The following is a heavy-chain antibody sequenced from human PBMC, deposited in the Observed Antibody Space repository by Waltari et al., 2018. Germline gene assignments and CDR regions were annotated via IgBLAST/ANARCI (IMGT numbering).Heavy chain of an antibody. CDR3: VRDFCDRTKCHGMDV. CDR1: EFTFSSYA. Sequence: QVQLVESGGGVVQPGRSLRLSCAASEFTFSSYATHWVRQAPGKGLEWVAVISYNERDIYYVDSVKGRFTISRDNSKKTLYLQMNSLRPEDTAMYYCVRDFCDRTKCHGMDVWGQGTTVTVSS. J-gene: IGHJ6*02. V-gene: IGHV3-30*04. CDR2: ISYNERDI. D-gene: IGHD3-22*01.